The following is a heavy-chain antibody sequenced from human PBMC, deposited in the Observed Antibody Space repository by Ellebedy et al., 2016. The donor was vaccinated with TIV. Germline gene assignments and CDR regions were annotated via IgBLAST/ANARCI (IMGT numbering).Heavy chain of an antibody. CDR2: IYSGGGT. D-gene: IGHD3/OR15-3a*01. J-gene: IGHJ4*02. V-gene: IGHV3-53*01. CDR3: ARVDLGLAFDH. CDR1: GFAVSSNY. Sequence: GESLKISCAVSGFAVSSNYWSWVRQAPGKGLEWVSIIYSGGGTYYADSVKGRFTISSDNSKNTLHLQMNSLRADDTAVYYCARVDLGLAFDHWGRGTLVTVSS.